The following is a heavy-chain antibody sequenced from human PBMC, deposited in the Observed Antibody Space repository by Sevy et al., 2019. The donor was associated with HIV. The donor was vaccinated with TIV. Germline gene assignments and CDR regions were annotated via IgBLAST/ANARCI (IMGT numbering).Heavy chain of an antibody. CDR2: IYYSGST. Sequence: SETLSLTCTVSGGSISSSSYYWGWIRQPPGKGLEWFGSIYYSGSTYYNPSLRSRFTISVDTSKNQFSLKLSSVTAADTAVYYCARRITGSYFDYWGQGTLVTVSS. J-gene: IGHJ4*02. V-gene: IGHV4-39*01. D-gene: IGHD1-20*01. CDR3: ARRITGSYFDY. CDR1: GGSISSSSYY.